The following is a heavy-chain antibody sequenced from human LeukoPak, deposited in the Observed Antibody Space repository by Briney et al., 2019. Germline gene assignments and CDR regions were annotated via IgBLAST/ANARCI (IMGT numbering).Heavy chain of an antibody. J-gene: IGHJ3*02. CDR3: AKGGRLHYDFLTGYWMTPDDVFDI. CDR2: INHRGTT. D-gene: IGHD3-9*01. V-gene: IGHV4-34*01. CDR1: GVSFSDHD. Sequence: SGTLSLTCAVTGVSFSDHDWSWVRQPPGKGLEWVGDINHRGTTNHNPSLKSRLTMSLDTARSQVSLKLTSVTAGDTAVYYCAKGGRLHYDFLTGYWMTPDDVFDIWGQGTMVTVSS.